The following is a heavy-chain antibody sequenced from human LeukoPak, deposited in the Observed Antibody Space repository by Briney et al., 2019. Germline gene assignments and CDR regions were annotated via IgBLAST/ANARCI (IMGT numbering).Heavy chain of an antibody. D-gene: IGHD3-22*01. CDR2: IYYSGST. CDR3: ARDPYYYDSSGYYPYYYGMDV. CDR1: GGSISSGDYY. J-gene: IGHJ6*02. V-gene: IGHV4-30-4*01. Sequence: TSETLSLTCTVSGGSISSGDYYRSWIRQPPGKGLEWIGYIYYSGSTYYNPSLKSRVTISVDTSKNQFSLKLSSVTAADTAVYYCARDPYYYDSSGYYPYYYGMDVWGQGTTVTVSS.